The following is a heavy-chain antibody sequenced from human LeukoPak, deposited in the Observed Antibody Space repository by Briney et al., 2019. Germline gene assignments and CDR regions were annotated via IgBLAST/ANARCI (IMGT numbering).Heavy chain of an antibody. D-gene: IGHD4-11*01. Sequence: GGSLRLSCAASGFTFSSYSMNWVRQAPGQGLEWVSSISSSSSYIYYADSVKGRFTISRDNAKNSLYLQMNSLRAEDTAVYYCARDRPRNYDAFDIWGQGTMVTVPS. J-gene: IGHJ3*02. CDR1: GFTFSSYS. CDR3: ARDRPRNYDAFDI. CDR2: ISSSSSYI. V-gene: IGHV3-21*01.